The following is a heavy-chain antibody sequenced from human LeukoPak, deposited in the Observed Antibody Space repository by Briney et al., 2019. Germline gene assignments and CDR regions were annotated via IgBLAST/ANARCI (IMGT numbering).Heavy chain of an antibody. Sequence: ASVKVSCKASGYTFTNYAMSWVRQAPGQGLEWMAWISTYNGNIKYAQKFQGRVTMTTDTSTSTVYMELRSVRSDDTAVYYCATIFVAVAGTGYFQHWGQGTLVTVSS. J-gene: IGHJ1*01. V-gene: IGHV1-18*01. CDR2: ISTYNGNI. CDR1: GYTFTNYA. D-gene: IGHD6-19*01. CDR3: ATIFVAVAGTGYFQH.